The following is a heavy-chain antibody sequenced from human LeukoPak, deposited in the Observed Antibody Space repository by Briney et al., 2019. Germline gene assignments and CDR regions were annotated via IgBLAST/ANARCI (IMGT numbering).Heavy chain of an antibody. CDR3: ARDRTVTYAFDI. CDR1: GFTFTSYW. CDR2: INSDGSST. Sequence: PGGSLRLSCAASGFTFTSYWMHWVRHAPGKGLVWVSPINSDGSSTSYADSEKGRFTISRENAKNTLYLQMNSLRAEDTAVYYCARDRTVTYAFDIWGQGTMVTVSS. D-gene: IGHD4-17*01. V-gene: IGHV3-74*01. J-gene: IGHJ3*02.